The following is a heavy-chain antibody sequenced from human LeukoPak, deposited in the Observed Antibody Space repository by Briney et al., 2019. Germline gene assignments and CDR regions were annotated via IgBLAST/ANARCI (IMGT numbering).Heavy chain of an antibody. Sequence: GGPLRLSCTASGFTFSNFWMGWVRQAPGKGLEWVANIKQDETEKFYLGSVKGRFTISRDNAKNSLYLQMNSLRAEDTAVYYCARGISAAGSIDFDYWGQGNLVTVSS. D-gene: IGHD6-13*01. CDR2: IKQDETEK. V-gene: IGHV3-7*01. CDR1: GFTFSNFW. J-gene: IGHJ4*02. CDR3: ARGISAAGSIDFDY.